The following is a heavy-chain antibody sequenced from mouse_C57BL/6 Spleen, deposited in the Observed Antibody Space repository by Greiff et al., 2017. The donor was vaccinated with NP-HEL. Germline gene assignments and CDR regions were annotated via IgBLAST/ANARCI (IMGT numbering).Heavy chain of an antibody. CDR1: GFTFSSYA. J-gene: IGHJ3*01. D-gene: IGHD2-13*01. Sequence: EVQLVESGGGLVKPGGSLKLSCAASGFTFSSYAMSWVRQTPEKRLEWVATISDGGSYTYYPDNVKGRFTISRDNAKNNMYLQMSHLKSEDTAMYYCAREGDCACDEAWFAYWGQGTLVTVSA. CDR3: AREGDCACDEAWFAY. CDR2: ISDGGSYT. V-gene: IGHV5-4*01.